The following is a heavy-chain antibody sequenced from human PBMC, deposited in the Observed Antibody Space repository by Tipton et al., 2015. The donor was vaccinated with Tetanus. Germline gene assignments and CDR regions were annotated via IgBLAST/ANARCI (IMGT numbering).Heavy chain of an antibody. D-gene: IGHD2-2*01. CDR2: IYYSGST. V-gene: IGHV4-59*01. CDR3: ARDGGVVPAATGYYYYGMDV. Sequence: LRLSCTVSGGSISSYYWSWIRQPPGKGLEWIGYIYYSGSTNYNPSLKSRVTISVDTSKNQFSLKLSSVTAADSAVYYCARDGGVVPAATGYYYYGMDVWGQGTTVTVSS. CDR1: GGSISSYY. J-gene: IGHJ6*02.